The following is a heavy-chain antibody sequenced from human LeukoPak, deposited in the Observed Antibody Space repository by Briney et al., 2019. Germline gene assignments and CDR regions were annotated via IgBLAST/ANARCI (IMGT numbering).Heavy chain of an antibody. Sequence: SETLSLTCAVYGGSFSDYYWSWIRQPPGKGLEWIGEINHSGSTNYNPSLKSRVTISVDTSKNQFSLKLSSVTAADTAVYYCARATVIIDYWGQGTLVTVSS. CDR1: GGSFSDYY. J-gene: IGHJ4*02. V-gene: IGHV4-34*01. CDR2: INHSGST. CDR3: ARATVIIDY. D-gene: IGHD4-17*01.